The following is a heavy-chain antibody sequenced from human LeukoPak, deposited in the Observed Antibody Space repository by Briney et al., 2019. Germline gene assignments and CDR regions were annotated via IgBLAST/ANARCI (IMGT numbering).Heavy chain of an antibody. Sequence: PSETLSLTCAVYGGSFSGYYWSWIRQPPGKGLEWIGEINHSGSTNYNPSLKSRVTISVDTSKNQFSLKLSSVTAADTAVYYCARGVGAHFDYWGQGTLATVSS. V-gene: IGHV4-34*01. CDR2: INHSGST. D-gene: IGHD1-26*01. CDR3: ARGVGAHFDY. CDR1: GGSFSGYY. J-gene: IGHJ4*02.